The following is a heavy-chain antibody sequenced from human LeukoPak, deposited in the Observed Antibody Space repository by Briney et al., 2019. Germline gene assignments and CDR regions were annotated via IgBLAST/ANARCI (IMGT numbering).Heavy chain of an antibody. CDR2: ISYDGSNK. V-gene: IGHV3-30*14. J-gene: IGHJ4*02. CDR3: AKRPNPPGRIDH. Sequence: PGGSLRLSCSASGFTFSSYAMHWVRQAPGKGLEWVAVISYDGSNKYYADSLRGRFTISRDNSKNTMYLQMNSLKGEDTAVYYCAKRPNPPGRIDHWGQGTLVTVSS. CDR1: GFTFSSYA. D-gene: IGHD1-14*01.